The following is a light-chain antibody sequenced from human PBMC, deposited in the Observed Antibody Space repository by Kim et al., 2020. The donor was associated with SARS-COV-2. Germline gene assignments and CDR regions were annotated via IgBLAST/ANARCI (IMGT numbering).Light chain of an antibody. J-gene: IGLJ3*02. CDR1: RSDLLFYHL. CDR3: SSYTPSQTLL. V-gene: IGLV2-14*03. CDR2: DVH. Sequence: QSSTLACTASRSDLLFYHLVYWYQQHTRNAPIVLIYDVHNRPSGVSNRFSGSKSGDTASLTISGLQAEDEADYYCSSYTPSQTLLFGGGTKVTVL.